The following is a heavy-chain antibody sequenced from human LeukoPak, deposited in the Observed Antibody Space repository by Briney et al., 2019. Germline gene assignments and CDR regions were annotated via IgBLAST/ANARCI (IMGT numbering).Heavy chain of an antibody. CDR3: AKDEPPRWYDFWSGYQAY. J-gene: IGHJ4*02. CDR1: GFTFSSYG. CDR2: IRYDGSNK. D-gene: IGHD3-3*01. Sequence: GGSLRLSCAASGFTFSSYGMHWVRQAPGKGLEWVAFIRYDGSNKYYADSVKGRFIISRDNSKNTLYLQMNSLRAEDTAVYYCAKDEPPRWYDFWSGYQAYWGQGTLVTVSS. V-gene: IGHV3-30*02.